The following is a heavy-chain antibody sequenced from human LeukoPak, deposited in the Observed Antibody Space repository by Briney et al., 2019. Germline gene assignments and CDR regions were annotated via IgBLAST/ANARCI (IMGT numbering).Heavy chain of an antibody. CDR2: IYPGDSDT. V-gene: IGHV5-51*01. CDR1: GYSFTSYW. Sequence: GESLKISCKGSGYSFTSYWIGWVRQMPGKGLEWMGIIYPGDSDTRYSPSFQGQVTISADKSISTAYLQWSSLEASDTAMYYCARRSYDFPYYFDYWGQGTLVTVSS. J-gene: IGHJ4*02. CDR3: ARRSYDFPYYFDY. D-gene: IGHD3-3*01.